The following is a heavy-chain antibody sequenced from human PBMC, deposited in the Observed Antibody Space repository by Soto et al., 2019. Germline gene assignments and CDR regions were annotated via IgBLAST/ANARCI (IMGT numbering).Heavy chain of an antibody. V-gene: IGHV3-48*02. D-gene: IGHD6-19*01. CDR2: ITSDTNTI. CDR1: GFRFNIYS. CDR3: ARSVEGHFDY. J-gene: IGHJ4*02. Sequence: PGGSLRLSCAASGFRFNIYSMNWVRQAPGKGLEWSAYITSDTNTIKYADSVKGRFTISRDNARNLVYLQMNSLRDEDTAVYYCARSVEGHFDYWGQGTVVTVSS.